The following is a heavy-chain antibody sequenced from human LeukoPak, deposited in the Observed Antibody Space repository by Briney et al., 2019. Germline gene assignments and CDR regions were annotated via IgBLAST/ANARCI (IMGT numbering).Heavy chain of an antibody. CDR1: GFTFNGYW. CDR2: IKEDGSAQ. V-gene: IGHV3-7*01. CDR3: ATSSNAPGNH. Sequence: GGSLRLSCAASGFTFNGYWMSWVRQAPGKGLEWVANIKEDGSAQYYVGSVKGRFTISRDNAKNSLNLQMNSLRAEDTAVYYCATSSNAPGNHWGQGTLVIVSS. D-gene: IGHD2-2*01. J-gene: IGHJ1*01.